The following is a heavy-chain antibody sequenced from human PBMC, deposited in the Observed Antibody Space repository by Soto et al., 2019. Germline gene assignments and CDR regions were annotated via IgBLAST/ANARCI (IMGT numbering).Heavy chain of an antibody. V-gene: IGHV1-69*13. D-gene: IGHD1-26*01. J-gene: IGHJ4*02. CDR2: IIPIFGTA. Sequence: SVKVSCKASGDTFSSYFINWVRQAPGQGLEWMGEIIPIFGTANYAQKFQGRVTITADESTSTAYMELSSLRSEDTAVYYCARDGGRHSGGIDYWGQGTLVTVSS. CDR3: ARDGGRHSGGIDY. CDR1: GDTFSSYF.